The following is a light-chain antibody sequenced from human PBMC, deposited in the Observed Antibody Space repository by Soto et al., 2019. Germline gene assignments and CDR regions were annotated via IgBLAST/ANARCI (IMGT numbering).Light chain of an antibody. CDR2: DVS. J-gene: IGLJ2*01. Sequence: QSALTQPASVSGSPGQSITISCTGTSSDVGGYNYDSWYQQHPGKAPKLMIYDVSNRPSGVSNRFSDSKSGNTASLTISGLQAEDEADYYCSSYTSSSILVVFGGGTKLTVL. CDR1: SSDVGGYNY. CDR3: SSYTSSSILVV. V-gene: IGLV2-14*01.